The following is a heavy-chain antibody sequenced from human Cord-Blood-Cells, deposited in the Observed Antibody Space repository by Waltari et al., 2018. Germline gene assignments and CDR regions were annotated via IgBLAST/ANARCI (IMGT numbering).Heavy chain of an antibody. CDR2: IKPNRGGT. V-gene: IGHV1-2*02. CDR1: GYTFTGYY. J-gene: IGHJ3*02. Sequence: QVQLVQSGAEVKKPGASVKVSCKASGYTFTGYYMHWVRPAPGRGLEWMGWIKPNRGGTNDAKEFQGTVTMTRDTSTSTAYMELSRLRSDDTAVYYCARVDSGSYLDAFDIWGQGTMVTVSS. CDR3: ARVDSGSYLDAFDI. D-gene: IGHD1-26*01.